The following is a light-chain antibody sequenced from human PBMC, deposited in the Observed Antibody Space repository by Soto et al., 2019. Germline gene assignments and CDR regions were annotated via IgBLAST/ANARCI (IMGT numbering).Light chain of an antibody. CDR2: GNS. Sequence: QSALIQPPSVSGSPGQPVTLSCTGTSSGVGSFDYVAWYQQLPGTAPKLLIYGNSNRPSGVPDRFSGSKSGTSASLAITGLQAEDEADYYCQSYDSSLSPVFGGGTKLTVL. V-gene: IGLV1-40*01. CDR3: QSYDSSLSPV. CDR1: SSGVGSFDY. J-gene: IGLJ2*01.